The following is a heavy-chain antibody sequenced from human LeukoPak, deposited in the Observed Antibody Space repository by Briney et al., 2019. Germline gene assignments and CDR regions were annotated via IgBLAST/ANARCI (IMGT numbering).Heavy chain of an antibody. CDR2: ISAYNGKT. D-gene: IGHD2-2*02. CDR1: GYTFTIYG. V-gene: IGHV1-18*01. Sequence: ASVNVSSTPSGYTFTIYGFSWVRQAPGPGLEWMGWISAYNGKTNYAQKLPGRVTMTTDRSTSTAYLELRSLRSDDTAVYYCARDLGYCSSTSCYIGDYWGQGTLVTVSS. J-gene: IGHJ4*02. CDR3: ARDLGYCSSTSCYIGDY.